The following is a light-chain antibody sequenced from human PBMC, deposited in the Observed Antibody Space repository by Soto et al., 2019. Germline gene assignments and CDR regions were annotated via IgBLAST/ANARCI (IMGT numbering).Light chain of an antibody. CDR3: ASWDDSMNGYV. CDR2: SNN. Sequence: QSVLTQPPSASGTPGQRVTISCSGTSSNIGSNTVNWYQQLPGTAPKLLIYSNNQRPAGVPGRFSGSKSGTSASLAISWLQSEDEADYYCASWDDSMNGYVFGAGTKLTVL. V-gene: IGLV1-44*01. CDR1: SSNIGSNT. J-gene: IGLJ1*01.